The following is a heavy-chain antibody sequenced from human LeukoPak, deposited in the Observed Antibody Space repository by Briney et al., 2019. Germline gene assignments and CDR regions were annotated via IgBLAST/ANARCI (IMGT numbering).Heavy chain of an antibody. J-gene: IGHJ4*02. D-gene: IGHD3-16*01. CDR3: ARDVGRSYDLDY. V-gene: IGHV1-18*01. Sequence: ASVKVSCKASGYTFTSYGISWVRQAPGQGLEWMGWISAYNGNTDYAQSLQGRVTMTIDTSASTVYMELRSLRSDDTAVYYCARDVGRSYDLDYWGQGTLVTVSS. CDR2: ISAYNGNT. CDR1: GYTFTSYG.